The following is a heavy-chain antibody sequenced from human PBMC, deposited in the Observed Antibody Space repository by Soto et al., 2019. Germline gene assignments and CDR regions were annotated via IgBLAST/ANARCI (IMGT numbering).Heavy chain of an antibody. CDR3: ARQKNYDILTGYDY. CDR2: IYYSGST. J-gene: IGHJ4*02. CDR1: GGSISSSSYY. V-gene: IGHV4-39*01. Sequence: SETLSLTCTVSGGSISSSSYYWGWIRQPPGKGLEWIGSIYYSGSTYYNPSFKSRVTISVDTSKNQFSLKLSSVTAADTAVYYCARQKNYDILTGYDYWGQGTLVTVSS. D-gene: IGHD3-9*01.